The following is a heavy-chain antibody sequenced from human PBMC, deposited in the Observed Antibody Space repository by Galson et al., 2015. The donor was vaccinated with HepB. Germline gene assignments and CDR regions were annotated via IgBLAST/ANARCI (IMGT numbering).Heavy chain of an antibody. CDR3: ARRHSGWHGGYYFDY. Sequence: QSGAEVKKPGESLKISCRGSGYSFTSYWIGWVRQMPGKGLEWMGIIYPGDSDTRYSPSFQGQVTISADKSISTAYLQWSSLKASDTAVYYCARRHSGWHGGYYFDYWGQGTLVTVSS. D-gene: IGHD6-19*01. V-gene: IGHV5-51*01. CDR1: GYSFTSYW. J-gene: IGHJ4*02. CDR2: IYPGDSDT.